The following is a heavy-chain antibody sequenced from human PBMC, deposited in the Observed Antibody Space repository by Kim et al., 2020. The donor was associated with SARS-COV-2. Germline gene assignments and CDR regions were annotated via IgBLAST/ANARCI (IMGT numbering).Heavy chain of an antibody. CDR3: ARGRIAAAGIDYYYYGMDV. V-gene: IGHV1-2*06. Sequence: ASVKVSCKASGYTFTGYYMHWVRQAPGQGLEWMGRINPNSGGTNYAQKFQGRVTMTRDTSISTAYMELSRLRSDDTAVYYCARGRIAAAGIDYYYYGMDVWGQGTTVTVSS. D-gene: IGHD6-13*01. CDR1: GYTFTGYY. CDR2: INPNSGGT. J-gene: IGHJ6*02.